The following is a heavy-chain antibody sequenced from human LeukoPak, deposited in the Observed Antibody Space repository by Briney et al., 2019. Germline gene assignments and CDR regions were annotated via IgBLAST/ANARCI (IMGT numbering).Heavy chain of an antibody. D-gene: IGHD4-23*01. J-gene: IGHJ3*01. V-gene: IGHV5-51*01. CDR3: GIRGGARAFEG. CDR2: IYIGGFDN. CDR1: GYSFTTSW. Sequence: GSPLNISCTGCGYSFTTSWICWVRPMRRKGLGWIGSIYIGGFDNRYSTFLQGQATTSGDKSTSTAFLLWSSTDASTTAIYYCGIRGGARAFEGWGQGTMVTVSS.